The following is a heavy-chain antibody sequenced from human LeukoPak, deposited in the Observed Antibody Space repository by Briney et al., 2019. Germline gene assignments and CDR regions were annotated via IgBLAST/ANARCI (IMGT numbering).Heavy chain of an antibody. CDR1: GGSISSGSYY. CDR3: ARDEEGDTAAPLGY. D-gene: IGHD5-18*01. V-gene: IGHV4-39*07. CDR2: IYYSGNT. Sequence: SETLSLTCTVSGGSISSGSYYWGWIRQPPGKGLEWIGSIYYSGNTYYNPSLKSRVTMSIDTSKNQFSLKLSSVTAADTAVYYCARDEEGDTAAPLGYWGQGTLVTVSS. J-gene: IGHJ4*02.